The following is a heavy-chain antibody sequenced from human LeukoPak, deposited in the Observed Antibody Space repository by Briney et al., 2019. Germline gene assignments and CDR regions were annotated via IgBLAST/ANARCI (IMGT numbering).Heavy chain of an antibody. V-gene: IGHV1-18*01. Sequence: GASVKVSCKASGYTFTSYGISWLRQAPGQGLAWMGWISAYNGNTNYAQKLQGRVTMTTDTSTSTAYMELRSLRSDDTAVYYCARDAVVVVAASQYYYYYGMDVWGQGTTVTVSS. D-gene: IGHD2-15*01. CDR2: ISAYNGNT. CDR3: ARDAVVVVAASQYYYYYGMDV. CDR1: GYTFTSYG. J-gene: IGHJ6*02.